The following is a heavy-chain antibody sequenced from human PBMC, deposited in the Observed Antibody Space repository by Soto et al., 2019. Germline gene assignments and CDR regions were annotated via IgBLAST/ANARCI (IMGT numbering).Heavy chain of an antibody. CDR2: IRGNGDSP. CDR1: GFTVSSYT. CDR3: VKSRGGNNFDFFD. Sequence: QPXGSLRLSSSASGFTVSSYTTHWFRQAPGKGLDYVSGIRGNGDSPFYADSVKGRFTISRDNSKNALYLLMSSLSADDTAVYYCVKSRGGNNFDFFDWGQGALVTVSS. V-gene: IGHV3-64D*06. J-gene: IGHJ4*02. D-gene: IGHD5-12*01.